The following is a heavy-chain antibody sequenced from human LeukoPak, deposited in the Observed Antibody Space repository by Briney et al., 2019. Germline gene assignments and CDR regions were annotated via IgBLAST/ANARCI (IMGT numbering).Heavy chain of an antibody. CDR3: ARGIDYYGSGSYFPLDY. V-gene: IGHV1-69*02. J-gene: IGHJ4*02. D-gene: IGHD3-10*01. CDR2: IIPILGIA. CDR1: GYTFTGYY. Sequence: SVKVSCKASGYTFTGYYMHWVRQAPGQGLEWMGRIIPILGIANYAQKFQGRVTITADKSTSTAYMELSSLRSEDTAVYYCARGIDYYGSGSYFPLDYWGQGTLVTVSS.